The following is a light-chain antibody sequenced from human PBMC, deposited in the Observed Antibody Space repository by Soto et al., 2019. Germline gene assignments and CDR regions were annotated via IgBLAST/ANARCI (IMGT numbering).Light chain of an antibody. Sequence: QSALTQPRSVSGSPGQSVTISCTGTSADVGGYDFVSWYQQLPGTAPKLIIYDVNKRPSGVPGRFSGSKSGNTASLTISGLQAEDGADYHCSSFAGSHVAFGGGTKLTVL. CDR3: SSFAGSHVA. CDR2: DVN. V-gene: IGLV2-11*01. J-gene: IGLJ2*01. CDR1: SADVGGYDF.